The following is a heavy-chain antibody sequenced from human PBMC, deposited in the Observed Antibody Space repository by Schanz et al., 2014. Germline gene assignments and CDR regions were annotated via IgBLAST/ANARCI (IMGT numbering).Heavy chain of an antibody. CDR3: ARAKRFGDMDV. Sequence: QVQVVQSGAEVKKPGASVKVSCKASGYTFTSYSMHWVRQAPGQGLEWMGIINLSGGSTNNAQKFQGRLTMTTDTSTSTAYMELRSLRSDDTAVYYCARAKRFGDMDVWGQGTTVTVSS. CDR1: GYTFTSYS. D-gene: IGHD3-10*01. CDR2: INLSGGST. J-gene: IGHJ6*02. V-gene: IGHV1-46*01.